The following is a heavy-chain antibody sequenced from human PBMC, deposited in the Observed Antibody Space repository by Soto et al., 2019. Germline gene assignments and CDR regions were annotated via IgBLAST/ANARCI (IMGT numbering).Heavy chain of an antibody. CDR1: GFTFSSYG. CDR3: ARVAHYGSGSYYNTGTSGWFDP. CDR2: IWYDGSNK. V-gene: IGHV3-33*01. J-gene: IGHJ5*02. Sequence: GGSLRLSCAASGFTFSSYGMHWVRQAPGKGLEWVAVIWYDGSNKYYADSVKGRFTISRDNSKNTLYLQMNSLRAEDTAVYYCARVAHYGSGSYYNTGTSGWFDPWGQGTLVTVSS. D-gene: IGHD3-10*01.